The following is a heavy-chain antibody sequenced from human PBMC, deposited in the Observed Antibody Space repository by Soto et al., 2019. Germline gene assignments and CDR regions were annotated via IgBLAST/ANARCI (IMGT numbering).Heavy chain of an antibody. J-gene: IGHJ4*02. D-gene: IGHD1-20*01. V-gene: IGHV3-21*04. CDR2: ITGNSAFT. Sequence: PGGSLRLSCAGSGFTFNRNAMSWVRQAPGKGLEWVSGITGNSAFTYYADSVKGRFTISRDNAKNSLYLQMNSLRAEDTAVYYCARAGYNWTLPDFDYWGQGTLVTVSS. CDR1: GFTFNRNA. CDR3: ARAGYNWTLPDFDY.